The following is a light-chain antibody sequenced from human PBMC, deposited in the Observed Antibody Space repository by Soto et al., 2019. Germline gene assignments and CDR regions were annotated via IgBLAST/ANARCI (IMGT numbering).Light chain of an antibody. CDR3: QVWDTSSDHVV. CDR2: DDS. J-gene: IGLJ2*01. V-gene: IGLV3-21*02. CDR1: NIASKS. Sequence: SYELTQPPSVSVAPGQTARITCGGNNIASKSVHWYQQRPGQAPVLVLYDDSNRPSGIPERFSGSNSGSTATLTISSVEAGDEADYFCQVWDTSSDHVVFGGGTKLTVL.